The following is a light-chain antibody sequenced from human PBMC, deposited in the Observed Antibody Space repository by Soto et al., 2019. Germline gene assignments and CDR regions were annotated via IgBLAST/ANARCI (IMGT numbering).Light chain of an antibody. J-gene: IGKJ5*01. CDR3: QKYNSAPPIT. Sequence: DIQMTQSPSTLSASVGDRVTITCRASQYISNYLAYYQQEPGKVAKLLIYAAPILQAGVPSRFRGSGSGTDFTLTIRSLQPEDVATYYCQKYNSAPPITFGQGTRLEI. V-gene: IGKV1-27*01. CDR1: QYISNY. CDR2: AAP.